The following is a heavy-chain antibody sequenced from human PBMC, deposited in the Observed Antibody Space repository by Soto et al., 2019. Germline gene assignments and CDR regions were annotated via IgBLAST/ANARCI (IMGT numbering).Heavy chain of an antibody. CDR3: AKGNYFDWLGGFDY. D-gene: IGHD3-9*01. CDR1: GFTFSSYG. Sequence: QVQLVESGGGVVRPGRSLRLSCAASGFTFSSYGMHWVRQAPGKGLEWVAVISYDGSNKYYADSVKGRFTISRDNSKNTLYLQMNSLRAEDTAVYYCAKGNYFDWLGGFDYWGQGTLVTVSS. CDR2: ISYDGSNK. J-gene: IGHJ4*02. V-gene: IGHV3-30*18.